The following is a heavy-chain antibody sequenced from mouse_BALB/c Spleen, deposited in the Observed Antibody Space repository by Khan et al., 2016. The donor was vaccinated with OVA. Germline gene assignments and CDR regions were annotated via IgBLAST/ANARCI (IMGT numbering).Heavy chain of an antibody. V-gene: IGHV2-6*02. CDR1: GFSLTSYG. Sequence: VQLQESGPGLVAPSQSLSITCTVSGFSLTSYGVHWVRQPPGKGLEWLVVIWSDGKTTYNSTLKSRLSISQDNSKSHVFLKMNRLQTDGTAMYYCAGNTHMNTTVMDFWGQGTSVTVSS. D-gene: IGHD2-4*01. J-gene: IGHJ4*01. CDR2: IWSDGKT. CDR3: AGNTHMNTTVMDF.